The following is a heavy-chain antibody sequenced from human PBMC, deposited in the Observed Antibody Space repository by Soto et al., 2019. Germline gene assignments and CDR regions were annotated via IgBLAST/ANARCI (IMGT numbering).Heavy chain of an antibody. D-gene: IGHD2-2*01. Sequence: PXETLCLTGAVYGGSFSGYYWSWIRQPPGNGLEWIREITHSASTNYNPTLKSRVTISVDTSKNQFSLKLSSVTAADTAVYYCARSVAPAAMNYFDYWGQGTLVTVSS. CDR3: ARSVAPAAMNYFDY. CDR2: ITHSAST. V-gene: IGHV4-34*01. CDR1: GGSFSGYY. J-gene: IGHJ4*02.